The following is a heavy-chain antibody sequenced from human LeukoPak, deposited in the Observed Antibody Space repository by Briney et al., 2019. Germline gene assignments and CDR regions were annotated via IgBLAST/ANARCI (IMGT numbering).Heavy chain of an antibody. CDR1: GFTFSSYS. CDR2: ISSSSSYI. V-gene: IGHV3-21*01. J-gene: IGHJ4*02. D-gene: IGHD6-19*01. Sequence: PGGSLRLSCAASGFTFSSYSMNWVRRAPGKGLEWVSSISSSSSYIYYADSVKGRFTISRDNAKNSLYLQMNSLRAEDTAVYYCARVSGGSGWYYFDYWGQGTLVTVSS. CDR3: ARVSGGSGWYYFDY.